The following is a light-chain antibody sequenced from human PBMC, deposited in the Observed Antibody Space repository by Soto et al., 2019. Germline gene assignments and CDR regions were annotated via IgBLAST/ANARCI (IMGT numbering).Light chain of an antibody. Sequence: QSVLTQPASVSGSPGQSITISCTGTSSDVGTYSLVSWYQLHPGKAPKLMIYEVNKRPSGVSNRFSGSKSGNTASLTISGLQAEDEADYFCCSYAGSSTPYVFGTGTKVTVL. V-gene: IGLV2-23*02. J-gene: IGLJ1*01. CDR3: CSYAGSSTPYV. CDR2: EVN. CDR1: SSDVGTYSL.